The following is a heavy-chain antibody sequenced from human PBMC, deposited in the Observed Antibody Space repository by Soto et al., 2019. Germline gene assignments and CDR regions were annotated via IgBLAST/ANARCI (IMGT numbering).Heavy chain of an antibody. CDR2: INSDGTKT. D-gene: IGHD5-12*01. CDR3: ATVATNSYDWLDP. V-gene: IGHV3-74*01. J-gene: IGHJ5*02. Sequence: EVQLVESGGTLVQPGGSLRLSCAASGFTFNTYWMHWVRQAPGKGLVWVSRINSDGTKTTYADSVKGRFTISRDNAKNTVHLQMNSLRAEDTAVYYCATVATNSYDWLDPWGQGTLVTVSS. CDR1: GFTFNTYW.